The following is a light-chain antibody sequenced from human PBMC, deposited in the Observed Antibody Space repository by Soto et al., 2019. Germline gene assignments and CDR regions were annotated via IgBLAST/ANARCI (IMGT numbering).Light chain of an antibody. CDR2: DTS. CDR1: QSVGRN. V-gene: IGKV3-11*01. Sequence: PGERATLSCRTSQSVGRNLAWYQQKPGQAPRLLMYDTSNRATGIPARFSGSGSGTDFTLTINTLEPEDFGVYYCQQYNNWPQTFGQGTKVEIK. J-gene: IGKJ1*01. CDR3: QQYNNWPQT.